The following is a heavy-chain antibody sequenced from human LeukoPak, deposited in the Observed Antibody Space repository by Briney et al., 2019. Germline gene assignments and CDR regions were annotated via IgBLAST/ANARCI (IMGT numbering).Heavy chain of an antibody. CDR1: GGSISSGGYS. CDR2: IYYSGST. D-gene: IGHD3-22*01. V-gene: IGHV4-30-4*07. Sequence: PSETLSLTCAVSGGSISSGGYSWSWIRQPPGKGLEWIGYIYYSGSTYYNPSLKSRVTISVDTSKNQFSLKLSSVTAADTAVYYCAREGRSSDYYGFWFDPWGQGTLVTVSS. J-gene: IGHJ5*02. CDR3: AREGRSSDYYGFWFDP.